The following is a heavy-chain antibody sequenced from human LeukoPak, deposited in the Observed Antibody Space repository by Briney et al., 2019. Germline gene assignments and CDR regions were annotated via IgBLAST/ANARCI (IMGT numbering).Heavy chain of an antibody. CDR2: INPNSGGT. J-gene: IGHJ4*02. D-gene: IGHD5-18*01. V-gene: IGHV1-2*06. Sequence: ATVKVSCKASGYTFSGHYLHWVRQAPGQGLEWMGRINPNSGGTKYAQKFQNRVTMTSDTSVSTAYMELNGLRSDDTAIYYCTRSWIQLWTPDFDHWGQGTLVTVSS. CDR3: TRSWIQLWTPDFDH. CDR1: GYTFSGHY.